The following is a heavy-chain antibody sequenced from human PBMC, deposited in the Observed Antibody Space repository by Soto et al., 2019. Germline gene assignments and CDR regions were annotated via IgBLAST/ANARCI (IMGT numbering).Heavy chain of an antibody. J-gene: IGHJ4*02. V-gene: IGHV3-30*18. CDR2: ISDDGSTK. Sequence: QVQLVESGGGMVQPGRSLRLSCAASGFTFSSYGMHWVRQAPGKRLEWVAIISDDGSTKHYVDSVKVRFTVSRDNSKNTLYVELNSLRPEDTAVYCCAKSHDRGGNDFKVDHWGWGTLVTVSS. D-gene: IGHD3-22*01. CDR3: AKSHDRGGNDFKVDH. CDR1: GFTFSSYG.